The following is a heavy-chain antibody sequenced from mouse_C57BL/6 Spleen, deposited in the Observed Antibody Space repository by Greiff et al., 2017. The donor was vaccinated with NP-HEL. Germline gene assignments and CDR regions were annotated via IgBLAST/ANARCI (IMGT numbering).Heavy chain of an antibody. Sequence: VKLMESGAELVMPGASVKLSCKASGYTFTSYWMHWVKQRPGQGLEWIGEIDPSDSYTNYNQKFKGKSTLTVDKSSSTAYMQLSSLTSEDSAVYYCARSYYGSSFWYFDVWGTGTTVTVSS. D-gene: IGHD1-1*01. CDR2: IDPSDSYT. J-gene: IGHJ1*03. CDR3: ARSYYGSSFWYFDV. CDR1: GYTFTSYW. V-gene: IGHV1-69*01.